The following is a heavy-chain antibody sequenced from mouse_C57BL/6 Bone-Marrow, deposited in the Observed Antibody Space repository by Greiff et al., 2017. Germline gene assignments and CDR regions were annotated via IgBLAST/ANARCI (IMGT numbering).Heavy chain of an antibody. V-gene: IGHV5-12*01. CDR2: ISNGGGST. J-gene: IGHJ4*01. Sequence: EVKLMESGGGLVQPGGSLKLSCAASGFTFSDYYMYWVRQTPEKRLEWVAYISNGGGSTYYPDTVKGRFTISRDNAKNTLYLQMSRLKSEDTAMYYCARQLRLRPYAMDYWGQGTSVTVSS. CDR1: GFTFSDYY. CDR3: ARQLRLRPYAMDY. D-gene: IGHD3-2*02.